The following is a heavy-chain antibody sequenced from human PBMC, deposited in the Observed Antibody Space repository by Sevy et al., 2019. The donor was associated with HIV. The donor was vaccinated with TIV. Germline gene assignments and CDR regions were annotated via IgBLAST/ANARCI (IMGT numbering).Heavy chain of an antibody. CDR3: AKERTQLSDSYGELDY. CDR2: IRISGGNT. V-gene: IGHV3-23*01. D-gene: IGHD2-21*02. CDR1: GFTFSNYA. Sequence: GGSLRLSCAASGFTFSNYAMSWVRQAPGKGLEWVSSIRISGGNTYYADSVKGRFTISRDNSKNTLYLQMNSLRAEDTAVYYCAKERTQLSDSYGELDYWGQGRLVTVSS. J-gene: IGHJ4*01.